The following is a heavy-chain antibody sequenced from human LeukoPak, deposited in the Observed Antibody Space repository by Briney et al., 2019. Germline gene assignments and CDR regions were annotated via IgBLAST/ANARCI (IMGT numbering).Heavy chain of an antibody. Sequence: PGGSLRLSCAASGFTFGRYAMSWVRPAPGKGLEGVSAINSDGRNTYYADSVKGRFTISRDNSKNTLFLQVNSLRAEDTAVYYCARREYNNGYVFGGPGTLVTVSS. CDR2: INSDGRNT. CDR1: GFTFGRYA. CDR3: ARREYNNGYVF. D-gene: IGHD5-18*01. J-gene: IGHJ4*02. V-gene: IGHV3-23*01.